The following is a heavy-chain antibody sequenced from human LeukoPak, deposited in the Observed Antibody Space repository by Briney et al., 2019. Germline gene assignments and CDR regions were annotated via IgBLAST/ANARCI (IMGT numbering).Heavy chain of an antibody. J-gene: IGHJ4*02. CDR1: RFTFSSYA. CDR2: ISGSGGST. CDR3: AKDGEGYDSSGYYYGGSFDY. Sequence: GGSLRLSCAASRFTFSSYAMSWVRQAPGKGLEWVSAISGSGGSTYYADSVKGRFTISRDNSKNTLYLQMNSLRAEDTAVYYCAKDGEGYDSSGYYYGGSFDYWGQGTLVTVSS. V-gene: IGHV3-23*01. D-gene: IGHD3-22*01.